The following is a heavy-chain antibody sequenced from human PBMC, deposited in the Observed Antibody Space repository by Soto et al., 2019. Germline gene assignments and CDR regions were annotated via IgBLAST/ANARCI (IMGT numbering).Heavy chain of an antibody. CDR2: INPNSGGT. CDR3: ARGLAAAGKENDYYYYGMDV. V-gene: IGHV1-2*04. D-gene: IGHD6-13*01. CDR1: GYTFTGYY. J-gene: IGHJ6*02. Sequence: GASVKVSCKASGYTFTGYYMHWVRQAPGQGLEWMGWINPNSGGTNYAQKFQGWVTMTRDTSISTAYMELSRLRSDDTAVYYCARGLAAAGKENDYYYYGMDVWGQGTTVTVSS.